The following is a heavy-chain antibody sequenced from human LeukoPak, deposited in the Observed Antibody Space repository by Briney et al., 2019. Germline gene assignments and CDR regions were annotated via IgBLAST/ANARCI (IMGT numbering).Heavy chain of an antibody. CDR1: GGSISSYY. CDR3: ARLGNWFDP. D-gene: IGHD3-10*01. J-gene: IGHJ5*02. Sequence: SETLSLTCTVSGGSISSYYWSWIRQPPGKGPEWIGHIYYSGSTNYNPSLKSRVTISVDTSKNQFSLKLSSVTAADTAVYYCARLGNWFDPWGQGTLVTVSS. V-gene: IGHV4-59*08. CDR2: IYYSGST.